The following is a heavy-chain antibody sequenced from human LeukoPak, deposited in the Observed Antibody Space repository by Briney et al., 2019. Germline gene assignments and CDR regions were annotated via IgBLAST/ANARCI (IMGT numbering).Heavy chain of an antibody. J-gene: IGHJ5*02. CDR1: GFTFSSYG. V-gene: IGHV3-30*02. CDR2: IRYDGSNK. D-gene: IGHD3-22*01. Sequence: GGSLRLSCAASGFTFSSYGMHWVRQAPGKGLEWVAFIRYDGSNKYYADSVRGRFTISRDNSKNTLYLQMNSLRAEDTAVYYCAKDTNGPSSGYYLGWFDPWGQGTLVTVSS. CDR3: AKDTNGPSSGYYLGWFDP.